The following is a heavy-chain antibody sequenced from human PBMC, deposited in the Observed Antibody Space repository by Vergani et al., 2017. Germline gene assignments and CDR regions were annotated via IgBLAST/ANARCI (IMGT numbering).Heavy chain of an antibody. CDR1: GFTFSDYY. D-gene: IGHD2-2*01. J-gene: IGHJ6*03. Sequence: QVQLVESGGGLVKPGGSLRLSCAASGFTFSDYYMSWIRQAPGKGLEWVSYISSSGSTIYYADSVKGRFTISRDNAKNSLYLQINSLRAEDTAVYYCARLGFEGKTPSSTSFSGYYYYYMDVWGKGTTVTVSS. CDR2: ISSSGSTI. V-gene: IGHV3-11*01. CDR3: ARLGFEGKTPSSTSFSGYYYYYMDV.